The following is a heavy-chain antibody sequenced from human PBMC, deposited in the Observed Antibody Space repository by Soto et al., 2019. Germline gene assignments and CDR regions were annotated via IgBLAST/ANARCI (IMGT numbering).Heavy chain of an antibody. CDR1: GGSISSSSYY. Sequence: SETLSLTCTVSGGSISSSSYYWGWIRQPPGKGLEWIGSIYYSGSTYYNPSLKSRVTISVDTSKNQFSLKLSSVTAADTAVYYCARRDYYGSGRYRYYYMDVWGKGTTVTVSS. D-gene: IGHD3-10*01. V-gene: IGHV4-39*01. CDR2: IYYSGST. J-gene: IGHJ6*03. CDR3: ARRDYYGSGRYRYYYMDV.